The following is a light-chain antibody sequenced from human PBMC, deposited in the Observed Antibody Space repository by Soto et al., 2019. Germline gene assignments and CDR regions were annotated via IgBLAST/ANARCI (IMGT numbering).Light chain of an antibody. J-gene: IGLJ1*01. Sequence: QSVLTQPPSVSGAPGQRVTISCTGSSSNIGAGYDVHWYQQLLGTAPKLLIYGNSNRPSGVPDRFSGSKSGTSASLAITGLQAEDEAEYYCQSYDSSLSGYVFGTGTKLTVL. V-gene: IGLV1-40*01. CDR1: SSNIGAGYD. CDR2: GNS. CDR3: QSYDSSLSGYV.